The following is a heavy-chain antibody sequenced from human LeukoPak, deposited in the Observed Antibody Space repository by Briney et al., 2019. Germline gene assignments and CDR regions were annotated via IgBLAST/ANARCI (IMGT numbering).Heavy chain of an antibody. Sequence: SETLFLTCTVFGGSISSHYWSWIRQPPGKGLEWIAYIHYSGNNNYNPSLKSRVNISVDTSKNQVSLKFTSVTAADTAVYYCARIGKQLEQRNAFDVWGQGTMVTVSS. CDR2: IHYSGNN. J-gene: IGHJ3*01. CDR3: ARIGKQLEQRNAFDV. CDR1: GGSISSHY. D-gene: IGHD1/OR15-1a*01. V-gene: IGHV4-59*11.